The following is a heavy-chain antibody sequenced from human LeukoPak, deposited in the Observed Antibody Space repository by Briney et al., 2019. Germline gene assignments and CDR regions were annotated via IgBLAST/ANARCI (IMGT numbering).Heavy chain of an antibody. CDR2: ISGSDGST. Sequence: PGGSLRLSCAASGFTFSSYAMSWVRQAPGKGLDWVSSISGSDGSTYYAGSVKGRFTISRDNSKNTLYLQMNSLRAEDTAVYYCVKDWDMAPGYRGQGTLVTVSS. CDR3: VKDWDMAPGY. CDR1: GFTFSSYA. D-gene: IGHD2-15*01. J-gene: IGHJ4*02. V-gene: IGHV3-23*01.